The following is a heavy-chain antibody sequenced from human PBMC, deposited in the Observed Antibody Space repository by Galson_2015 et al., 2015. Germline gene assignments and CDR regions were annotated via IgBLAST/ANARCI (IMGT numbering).Heavy chain of an antibody. J-gene: IGHJ4*02. D-gene: IGHD3-10*01. Sequence: SLRLSCAASGFTVSSNYMSWVRQAPGKGLEWVSVIYSGDSTDYADSVKGRFTISRDNSKNTLYLQMNSLRAEDTAVYYCARELCYGSGSYYQYYFDYWGQGTLVTVSS. CDR1: GFTVSSNY. CDR2: IYSGDST. CDR3: ARELCYGSGSYYQYYFDY. V-gene: IGHV3-53*01.